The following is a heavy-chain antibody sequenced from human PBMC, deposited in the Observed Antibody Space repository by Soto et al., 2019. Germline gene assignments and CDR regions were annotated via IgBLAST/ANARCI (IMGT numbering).Heavy chain of an antibody. Sequence: EVQLVESGGGLVQPGGSLRLSCAASGFTVSSNYMSWVRQAPGKGLEWVSVIYSGGSTYYADSVKGRFTISRHNSKNTRYLQMNGLRAEDTAVYYCAREGSGYCSGGSCYSGNYFDYWGQGTLVTVSS. J-gene: IGHJ4*02. V-gene: IGHV3-53*04. D-gene: IGHD2-15*01. CDR1: GFTVSSNY. CDR3: AREGSGYCSGGSCYSGNYFDY. CDR2: IYSGGST.